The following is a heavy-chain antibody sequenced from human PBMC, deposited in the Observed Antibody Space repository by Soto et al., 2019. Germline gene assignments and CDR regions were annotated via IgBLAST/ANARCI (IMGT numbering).Heavy chain of an antibody. J-gene: IGHJ3*02. CDR3: AKARLRLGELSFGDAFDI. CDR1: GFTFDDYA. V-gene: IGHV3-9*01. D-gene: IGHD3-16*02. CDR2: ISWNSGSI. Sequence: EVQLVESGGGLVQPGRSLRLYCAASGFTFDDYAMHWVRQAPGKGLEWVSGISWNSGSIGYADSVKGRFTISRDNAKNSLYLQMNSLRAEDTALYYCAKARLRLGELSFGDAFDIWGQGTMVTVSS.